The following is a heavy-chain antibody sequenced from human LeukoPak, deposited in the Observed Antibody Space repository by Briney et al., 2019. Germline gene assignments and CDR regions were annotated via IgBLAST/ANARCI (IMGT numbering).Heavy chain of an antibody. D-gene: IGHD6-19*01. CDR1: GFTFFTST. J-gene: IGHJ4*02. CDR2: ISYDASNE. V-gene: IGHV3-30-3*01. Sequence: GGSLRLSCSASGFTFFTSTMHWVRQAPGKGLDWVAIISYDASNEYYAESVKGRFTISRDNSKNTLYLQMNSLRVEDTATYYCAKAGTQQWLLFVGVYWGQGALVTVSS. CDR3: AKAGTQQWLLFVGVY.